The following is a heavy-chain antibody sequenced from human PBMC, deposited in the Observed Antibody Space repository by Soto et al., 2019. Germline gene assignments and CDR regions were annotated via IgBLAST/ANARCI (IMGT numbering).Heavy chain of an antibody. CDR3: ARDRGQGYSGGWVLNNWFDP. CDR2: TYYRSKWYN. J-gene: IGHJ5*02. Sequence: PSQTLSLTCAISGDSVSSKSVAWNWIRQSPSRGLEWLGRTYYRSKWYNDYADSVKSRITINPDTPKNQFSLQLNSVTPEDTAVYYCARDRGQGYSGGWVLNNWFDPWGQGTLVTVSS. D-gene: IGHD6-25*01. CDR1: GDSVSSKSVA. V-gene: IGHV6-1*01.